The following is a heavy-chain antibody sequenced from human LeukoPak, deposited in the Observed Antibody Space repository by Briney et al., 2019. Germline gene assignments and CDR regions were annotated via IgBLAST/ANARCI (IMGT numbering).Heavy chain of an antibody. CDR2: INNDGSDT. V-gene: IGHV3-74*01. Sequence: GGSLRLSCEASGFTFINYWMHWVRQAPGKGLVWVSRINNDGSDTTYADAVKGRFTFSRDNAKNTLYLQMNSLRAEDTAVYYCAIGYFGPEFWGQGTLVTVSS. D-gene: IGHD3-9*01. J-gene: IGHJ4*02. CDR1: GFTFINYW. CDR3: AIGYFGPEF.